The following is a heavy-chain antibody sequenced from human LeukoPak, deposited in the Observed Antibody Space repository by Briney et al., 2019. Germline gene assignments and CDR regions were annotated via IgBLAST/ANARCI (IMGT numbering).Heavy chain of an antibody. J-gene: IGHJ3*02. CDR3: ATKETNNWSLDI. D-gene: IGHD1-1*01. Sequence: SETLSLTCTVSGGSNSINHWSWIRQLPGKGLEWIGDIYYRGSTNYSPSLKRRVIMSLDTSKTQFSLKLRSVTAADTAVYYCATKETNNWSLDIWGPGTLVTVSS. V-gene: IGHV4-59*01. CDR1: GGSNSINH. CDR2: IYYRGST.